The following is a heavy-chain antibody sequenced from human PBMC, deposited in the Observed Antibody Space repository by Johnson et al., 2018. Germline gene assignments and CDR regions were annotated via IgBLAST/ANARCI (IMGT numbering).Heavy chain of an antibody. Sequence: QVQLQQWGAGLLKPSETLALTCAVYAGSFSGYYWTWIRQPPGKGLEWIGEINHSGSTNYNPSLKSRVTISIETSKNQFSLKLSSVTAADTAVYYWARGKRVWNITGTETRLSYYYYYMDVWGKGTTVTVSS. J-gene: IGHJ6*03. CDR1: AGSFSGYY. D-gene: IGHD1-20*01. CDR3: ARGKRVWNITGTETRLSYYYYYMDV. CDR2: INHSGST. V-gene: IGHV4-34*01.